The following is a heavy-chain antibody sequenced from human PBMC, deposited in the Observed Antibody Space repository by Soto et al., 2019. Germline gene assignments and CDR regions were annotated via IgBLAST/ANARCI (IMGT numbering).Heavy chain of an antibody. J-gene: IGHJ4*02. CDR3: ARRGSHFDY. Sequence: QVHLQESGPGLVKPSGTLSLTCAVSGDSISSGNWWSWVRQPPGKGLGLIGEIYYSGTTNYNPSLKSRITISVNKSENQFSLKLTSLAAADPAVYYCARRGSHFDYRGQGTLVTVSS. V-gene: IGHV4-4*02. CDR2: IYYSGTT. CDR1: GDSISSGNW.